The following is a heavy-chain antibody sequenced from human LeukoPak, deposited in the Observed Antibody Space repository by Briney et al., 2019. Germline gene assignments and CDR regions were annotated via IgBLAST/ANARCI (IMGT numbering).Heavy chain of an antibody. CDR2: IIPIFGTA. D-gene: IGHD2-8*01. V-gene: IGHV1-69*13. CDR3: AKDRTYCTNAICYNAFDI. Sequence: GASVKVSCKASGGTFSSYAISWVRQAPGQGLEWMGGIIPIFGTANYAQKFQGRVTITADESTSTAYMELSSLRSEDTAVYYCAKDRTYCTNAICYNAFDIWGQGTMITVSS. CDR1: GGTFSSYA. J-gene: IGHJ3*02.